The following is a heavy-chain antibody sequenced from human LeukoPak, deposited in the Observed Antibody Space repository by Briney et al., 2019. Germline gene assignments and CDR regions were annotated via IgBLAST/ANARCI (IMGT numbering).Heavy chain of an antibody. V-gene: IGHV1-18*01. Sequence: ASVKVSCKASGCTFTSYGISWVRQAPGQGLEWMGWISAYNGNTNYAQKLQGRVTMTTDTSTSTAYMELRSLRSDDTAVYYCARVSGAIMVRGFDYWGQGTLVTVSS. J-gene: IGHJ4*02. D-gene: IGHD3-10*01. CDR2: ISAYNGNT. CDR1: GCTFTSYG. CDR3: ARVSGAIMVRGFDY.